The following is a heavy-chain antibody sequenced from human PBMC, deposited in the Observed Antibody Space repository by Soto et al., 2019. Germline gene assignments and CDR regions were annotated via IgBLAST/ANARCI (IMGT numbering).Heavy chain of an antibody. V-gene: IGHV4-61*01. J-gene: IGHJ4*02. CDR3: ARKDYDSRIDF. CDR1: GDPVSSGSFY. D-gene: IGHD3-22*01. CDR2: VYYTGNS. Sequence: SSETLSLTCTVSGDPVSSGSFYWSWIRQPPGKGLEWIGYVYYTGNSNNNPSLNSRVTISIDTSKNEFSLKLRSVTAADTAVYYCARKDYDSRIDFWGQGTLVTVSS.